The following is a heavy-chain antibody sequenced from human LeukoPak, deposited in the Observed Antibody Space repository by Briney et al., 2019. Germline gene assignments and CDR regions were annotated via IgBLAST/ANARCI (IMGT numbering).Heavy chain of an antibody. CDR2: IYHSGST. Sequence: PSETLSLTCAVSGGSISSGGYSWSWIRQPPGKGLEWIGYIYHSGSTYYNPSLKSRVTISVDRSKNQFSLNLSSVTAADTAMYYCARDRSPEGYYDSSHWDYYHGMDVWGQGTTVTVSS. CDR1: GGSISSGGYS. CDR3: ARDRSPEGYYDSSHWDYYHGMDV. V-gene: IGHV4-30-2*01. J-gene: IGHJ6*02. D-gene: IGHD3-22*01.